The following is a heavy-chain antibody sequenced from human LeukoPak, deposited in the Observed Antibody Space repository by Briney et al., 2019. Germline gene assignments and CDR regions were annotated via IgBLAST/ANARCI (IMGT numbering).Heavy chain of an antibody. Sequence: SGRSLRLSCAASGFTFDDYAMHWVRQAPGKGLEWVSGISWNSGSIGYADSVKGRFTISRDNAKNSLYLQMNSLRAEDTALYYCAKEMTRWGPLDYWGQGTLVTVSS. CDR1: GFTFDDYA. CDR3: AKEMTRWGPLDY. J-gene: IGHJ4*02. V-gene: IGHV3-9*01. D-gene: IGHD3-16*01. CDR2: ISWNSGSI.